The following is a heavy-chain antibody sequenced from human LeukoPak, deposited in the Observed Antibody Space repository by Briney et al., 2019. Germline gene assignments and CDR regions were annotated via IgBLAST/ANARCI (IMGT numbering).Heavy chain of an antibody. CDR2: ISGSGDTT. CDR1: GLTFSTYG. Sequence: GGSLRLSCAASGLTFSTYGMSWVRQAPGKGLDWVSAISGSGDTTYFADSVKGRFTISRDNSKNTLYLQMNSLRAEDTAVYYCAKDRLGAMLYFDYWGQGTLVTISS. D-gene: IGHD1-26*01. J-gene: IGHJ4*02. CDR3: AKDRLGAMLYFDY. V-gene: IGHV3-23*01.